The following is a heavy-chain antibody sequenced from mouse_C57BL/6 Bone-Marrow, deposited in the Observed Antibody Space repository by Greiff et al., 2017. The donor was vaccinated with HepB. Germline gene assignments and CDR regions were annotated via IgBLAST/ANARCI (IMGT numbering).Heavy chain of an antibody. CDR2: IYPRSGNT. CDR3: PRDLHYAMDY. J-gene: IGHJ4*01. Sequence: QVQLQQSGDELARPGASVKLSCKASGYTFTSYGISWVKQRTGQGLEWIGEIYPRSGNTYYNEKFKGKATLTAAKSSSTAYMELRSLTSEVSAGYGGPRDLHYAMDYWGQGTSVTVSS. V-gene: IGHV1-81*01. D-gene: IGHD2-1*01. CDR1: GYTFTSYG.